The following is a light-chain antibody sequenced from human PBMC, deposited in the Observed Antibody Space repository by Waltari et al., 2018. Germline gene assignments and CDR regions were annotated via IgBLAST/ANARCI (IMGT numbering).Light chain of an antibody. V-gene: IGKV3-11*01. CDR3: QQRSNWRELT. Sequence: IVLTQSPATLSLSPGERPTLSCRASQSVSSYLAWYQQKPGQAPRLLIYDASNRATGIPARFSGSGSGTDFTLTISSLEPEDFAVYYCQQRSNWRELTFGGGTKVEIK. CDR1: QSVSSY. J-gene: IGKJ4*01. CDR2: DAS.